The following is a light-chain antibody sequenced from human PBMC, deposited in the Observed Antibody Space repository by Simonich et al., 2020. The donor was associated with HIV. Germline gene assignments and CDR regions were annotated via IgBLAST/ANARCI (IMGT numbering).Light chain of an antibody. V-gene: IGKV3-11*01. CDR2: DAS. J-gene: IGKJ4*01. CDR1: QSVSSY. CDR3: QQRSNWPL. Sequence: EIVLTQSPAPLSLSPGERSTLSCRASQSVSSYLACYQQNPTQAPRLLIYDASNRATGIPARFSGSGSGTDFTLTISSLEPEDVAVYYCQQRSNWPLFGGGTKVEIK.